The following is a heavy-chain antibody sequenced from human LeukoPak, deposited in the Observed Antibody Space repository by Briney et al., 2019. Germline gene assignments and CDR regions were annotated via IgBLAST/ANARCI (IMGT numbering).Heavy chain of an antibody. D-gene: IGHD3-3*01. CDR2: ISGSGGST. CDR3: AKDYLVLRFLEWLSNYFDY. Sequence: GGSLRLSCAASGFTSSIYAMSCVRQAPGKGLEWVSAISGSGGSTYYADSVKGRFTISRDNSKNTLYLQMNSLRAEDTAVYYCAKDYLVLRFLEWLSNYFDYWGQGTLVTVSS. CDR1: GFTSSIYA. J-gene: IGHJ4*02. V-gene: IGHV3-23*01.